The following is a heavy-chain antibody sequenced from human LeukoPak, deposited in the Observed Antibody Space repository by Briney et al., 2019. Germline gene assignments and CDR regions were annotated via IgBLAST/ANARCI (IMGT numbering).Heavy chain of an antibody. Sequence: SETLSLTCTVSGSTISSYYWSWIRQPPGKGLEWIGYIYDNGNTNYNPSLKSRVTISLDTSNNQFSLKLSSVTAADTAVYYCVREQLIQLDFWNNYYNLLDYWGQGTLVTVSS. J-gene: IGHJ4*02. CDR1: GSTISSYY. V-gene: IGHV4-59*01. CDR3: VREQLIQLDFWNNYYNLLDY. CDR2: IYDNGNT. D-gene: IGHD3-3*01.